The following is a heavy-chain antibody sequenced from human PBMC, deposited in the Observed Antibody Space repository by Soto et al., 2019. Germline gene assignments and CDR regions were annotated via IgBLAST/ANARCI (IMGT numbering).Heavy chain of an antibody. CDR3: AKYGYYYYYYMDV. CDR2: ISGSGGST. CDR1: GFTFSSYG. Sequence: GGSLRLSCAASGFTFSSYGMHWVRQAPGKGLEWVSAISGSGGSTYYADSVKGRFTISRDNSKNTLYLQMNSLRAEDTAVYYCAKYGYYYYYYMDVWGKGTTVTVSS. J-gene: IGHJ6*03. V-gene: IGHV3-23*01. D-gene: IGHD4-17*01.